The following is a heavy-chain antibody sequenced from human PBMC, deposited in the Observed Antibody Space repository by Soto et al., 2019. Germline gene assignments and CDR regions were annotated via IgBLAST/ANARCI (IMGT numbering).Heavy chain of an antibody. CDR1: GFTVSSNY. CDR2: IYSGGST. D-gene: IGHD2-15*01. J-gene: IGHJ3*02. Sequence: GGSLRLSCAASGFTVSSNYMSWVRQAPGKGLEWVSVIYSGGSTYYADSVKGRFTISRDNSKNTLYLQMNSLRAEDTAVYYCARDVDLNAFDIWGQGTMVTISS. V-gene: IGHV3-66*01. CDR3: ARDVDLNAFDI.